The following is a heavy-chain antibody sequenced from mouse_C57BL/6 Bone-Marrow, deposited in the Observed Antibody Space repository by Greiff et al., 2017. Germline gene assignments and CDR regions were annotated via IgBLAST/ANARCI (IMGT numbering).Heavy chain of an antibody. J-gene: IGHJ2*01. V-gene: IGHV1-76*01. Sequence: QVQLKESGAELVRPGASVKLSCKASGYTFTDYYINWVKQRPGQGLEWIARINPGSGNTYYNEKFKGKATLTAEKSSSTAYMQLSSLTSEDSAVXFCARSLKGDYWGQGTTLTVSS. CDR2: INPGSGNT. CDR1: GYTFTDYY. CDR3: ARSLKGDY.